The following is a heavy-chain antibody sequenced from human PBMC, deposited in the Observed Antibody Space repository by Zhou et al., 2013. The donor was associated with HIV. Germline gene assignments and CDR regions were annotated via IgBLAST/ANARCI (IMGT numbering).Heavy chain of an antibody. CDR2: FDPERGER. D-gene: IGHD1-26*01. CDR1: GYTLTELA. Sequence: QVQLLQSGAEVKKPGASVKVSCKVSGYTLTELALHWVRQAPGKGLEWMGGFDPERGERIYAQKFQGRVTMAEDTSADTAYLELSSLRSEDTAVYYCARDRSTSYSGSYYGPWGQGTLVTVSS. J-gene: IGHJ5*02. CDR3: ARDRSTSYSGSYYGP. V-gene: IGHV1-24*01.